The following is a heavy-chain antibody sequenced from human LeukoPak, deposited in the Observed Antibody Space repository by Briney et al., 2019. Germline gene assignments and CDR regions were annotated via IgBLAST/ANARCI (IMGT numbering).Heavy chain of an antibody. Sequence: SETLSLTCTVSGGSISSYYWSWIRQPPGKGLEWIGYIYYSGSTNYNPSLKSRVTISVDTSKNQFSLKLSSVTAADTAVYYCARVPYSSGWLMYFDYWGQGTLVTVSS. V-gene: IGHV4-59*12. CDR1: GGSISSYY. CDR2: IYYSGST. CDR3: ARVPYSSGWLMYFDY. J-gene: IGHJ4*02. D-gene: IGHD6-19*01.